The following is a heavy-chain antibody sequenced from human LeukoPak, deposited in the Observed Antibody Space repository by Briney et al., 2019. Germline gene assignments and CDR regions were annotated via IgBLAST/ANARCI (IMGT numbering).Heavy chain of an antibody. V-gene: IGHV1-24*01. J-gene: IGHJ4*02. CDR1: GFTLNDLS. CDR2: FDPEEGET. D-gene: IGHD2-21*01. Sequence: ASVKVSCKVSGFTLNDLSMHWARQAPGKGLEWMGGFDPEEGETIYAQKFLGRVTMTEDTSTDTAYMELSSLRSEDTAVYFCAPESLLWKGVAYWGQGTLVTVSS. CDR3: APESLLWKGVAY.